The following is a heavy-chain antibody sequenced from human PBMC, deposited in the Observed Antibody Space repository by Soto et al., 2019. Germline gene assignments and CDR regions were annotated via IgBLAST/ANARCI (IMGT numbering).Heavy chain of an antibody. J-gene: IGHJ6*03. CDR1: GGSFSGYY. D-gene: IGHD6-13*01. CDR3: ARHQEAAAAYYYYYYMDV. CDR2: INHSGST. V-gene: IGHV4-34*01. Sequence: SETLSLTCAVYGGSFSGYYWSWIRQPPGKGLEWIGEINHSGSTNYNPSLKSRVTISVDTSKNQFSLKLSSVTAADTAVYYCARHQEAAAAYYYYYYMDVWGKGTTVTVS.